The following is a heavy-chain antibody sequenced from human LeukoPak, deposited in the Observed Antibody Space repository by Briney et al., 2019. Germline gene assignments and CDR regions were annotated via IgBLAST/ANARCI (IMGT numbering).Heavy chain of an antibody. Sequence: PSETLSLTCTVSGGSISSYYWSWIRQPPGKGLEWIGYIYYSGSTNYNPSLKSRVTISVDTSKNQFSLKLTSVTAADTAVYYCASATDYGGNSDYWGQGTLVTVSS. J-gene: IGHJ4*02. CDR2: IYYSGST. CDR1: GGSISSYY. V-gene: IGHV4-59*01. D-gene: IGHD4-23*01. CDR3: ASATDYGGNSDY.